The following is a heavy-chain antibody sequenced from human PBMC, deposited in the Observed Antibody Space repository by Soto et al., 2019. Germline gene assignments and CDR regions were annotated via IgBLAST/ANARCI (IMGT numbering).Heavy chain of an antibody. J-gene: IGHJ4*02. Sequence: PSETLSLTCTVSGGSIGSYYWSWIRQPPGKGPEWIGHIFYSGSINYNPSLQSRVAVSVDTSKNQFSLRLRSVTAADTAVYYCATVDTTRGIYYFDYWGQGILVTVSS. V-gene: IGHV4-59*01. CDR3: ATVDTTRGIYYFDY. CDR1: GGSIGSYY. D-gene: IGHD5-18*01. CDR2: IFYSGSI.